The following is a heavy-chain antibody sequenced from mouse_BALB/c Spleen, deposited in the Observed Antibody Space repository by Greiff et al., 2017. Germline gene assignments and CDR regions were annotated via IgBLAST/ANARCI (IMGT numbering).Heavy chain of an antibody. D-gene: IGHD2-1*01. CDR3: ASYGNYEEFAY. V-gene: IGHV5-6*01. CDR1: GFTFSSYG. CDR2: ISSGGSYT. J-gene: IGHJ3*01. Sequence: EVQGVESGGDLVKPGGSLKLSCAASGFTFSSYGMSWVRQTPDKRLEWVATISSGGSYTYYPDSVKGRFTISRDNAKNTLYLQMSSLKSEDTAMYYCASYGNYEEFAYWGQGTLVTVSA.